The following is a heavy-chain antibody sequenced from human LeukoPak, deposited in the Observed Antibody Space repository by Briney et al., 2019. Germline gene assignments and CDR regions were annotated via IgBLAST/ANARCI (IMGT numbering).Heavy chain of an antibody. CDR3: AREDGDYAYYYHGMDV. CDR2: ISSSGSTI. J-gene: IGHJ6*02. V-gene: IGHV3-48*03. D-gene: IGHD4-17*01. Sequence: GGSLRLSCAASGFTFSSYEMNWVRQAPGKGLEWVSYISSSGSTIYYADSVKGRFTISRDNAKNSLYLQMNSLRAEDTAVYYCAREDGDYAYYYHGMDVWGQGTTVTVSS. CDR1: GFTFSSYE.